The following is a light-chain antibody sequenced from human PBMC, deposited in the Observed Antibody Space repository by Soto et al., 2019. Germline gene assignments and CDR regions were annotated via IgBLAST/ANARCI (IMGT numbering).Light chain of an antibody. J-gene: IGKJ4*01. CDR1: QSVSSSY. CDR2: GAS. CDR3: QQYGSSPLT. V-gene: IGKV3-20*01. Sequence: EMVLTQSPGTLSLSPGERATLSCRASQSVSSSYLAWYQQKPGQAPRLLIYGASSRATGIPDRFSGSGYGTDFTLTISRLEPEDFAVYYCQQYGSSPLTLGGGTKVEIK.